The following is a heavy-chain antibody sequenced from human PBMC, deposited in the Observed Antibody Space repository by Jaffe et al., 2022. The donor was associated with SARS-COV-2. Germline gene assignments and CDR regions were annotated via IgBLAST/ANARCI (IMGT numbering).Heavy chain of an antibody. CDR3: ARIRAVADTYYNDGMDV. J-gene: IGHJ6*02. CDR1: GFTVSSNH. Sequence: EVQLVVESGGGLIQPGGSLRLSCAASGFTVSSNHMNWVRQAPGKGLEWVSAIYSGGTTYYADSVRGRFTISRDNSKNTLYLQMNSLRAEDTAVYYCARIRAVADTYYNDGMDVWGQGTTVTVSS. V-gene: IGHV3-53*01. D-gene: IGHD6-19*01. CDR2: IYSGGTT.